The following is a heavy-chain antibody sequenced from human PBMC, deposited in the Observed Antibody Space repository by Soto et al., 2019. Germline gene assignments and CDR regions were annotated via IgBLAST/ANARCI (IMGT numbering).Heavy chain of an antibody. V-gene: IGHV4-34*01. J-gene: IGHJ4*02. D-gene: IGHD4-17*01. Sequence: SETLSLTCAVYGGSFSGYYWSWIRQPPGKGLEWIGEINHSGSTNYNPSLKSRVTISVDTSKNQFSLKLSSVTAADTAVYYCARGRLDYGDYLDSFDYWGQGTLVTVSS. CDR1: GGSFSGYY. CDR3: ARGRLDYGDYLDSFDY. CDR2: INHSGST.